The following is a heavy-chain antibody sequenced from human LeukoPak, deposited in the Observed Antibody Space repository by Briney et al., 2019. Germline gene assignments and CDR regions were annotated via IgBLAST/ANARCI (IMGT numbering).Heavy chain of an antibody. D-gene: IGHD6-19*01. V-gene: IGHV1-18*01. CDR2: ISAYNGNT. Sequence: ASVKVSCKASGYTFTSYGISWVRQAPGQGLEWMGWISAYNGNTNYAQKLQGRVTMTTDTSTSTAYMELSRLRSDDTAVYYCARPGSIRFSSGWYDYWGQGTLVTVSS. CDR1: GYTFTSYG. J-gene: IGHJ4*02. CDR3: ARPGSIRFSSGWYDY.